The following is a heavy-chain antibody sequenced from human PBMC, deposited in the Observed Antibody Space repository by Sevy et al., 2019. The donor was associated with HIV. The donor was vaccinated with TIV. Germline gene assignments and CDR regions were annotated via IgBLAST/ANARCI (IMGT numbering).Heavy chain of an antibody. Sequence: GGSLRLSCAASGFTFSSYWMHWVRQAPGKGLVWVSRINSDGSSTSYADSVKGRFTISRDNAKNTLYLQMNSLRAEDTTVYYCYTSIVAAGDYWGQGTLVTVSS. V-gene: IGHV3-74*01. J-gene: IGHJ4*02. D-gene: IGHD6-13*01. CDR2: INSDGSST. CDR1: GFTFSSYW. CDR3: YTSIVAAGDY.